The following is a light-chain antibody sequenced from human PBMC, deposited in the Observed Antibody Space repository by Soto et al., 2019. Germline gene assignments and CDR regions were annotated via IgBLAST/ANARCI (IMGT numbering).Light chain of an antibody. CDR3: QQYKNWPTLT. J-gene: IGKJ4*01. V-gene: IGKV3-15*01. Sequence: ETVMTQSPATLSVSPGERATLSCRASQSVSSNLAWYQQKPGQAPRLLIYGASTRATGIPARFSGSGSGTDFTLTIRSLQSEDFAVYFCQQYKNWPTLTFGGGTKVEIK. CDR1: QSVSSN. CDR2: GAS.